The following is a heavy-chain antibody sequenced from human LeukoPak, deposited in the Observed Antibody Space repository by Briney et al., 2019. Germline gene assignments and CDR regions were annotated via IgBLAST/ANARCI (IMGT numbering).Heavy chain of an antibody. CDR2: IYYSGST. Sequence: SETLSLTCTVSGGSISSYYWSWIRQPPGKGLEWIGYIYYSGSTNYNPSLKSRVTISVDTSKNQFSLKLSSATAADTAVYYCAVKLDAFDIWGQGTMVTVSS. V-gene: IGHV4-59*01. CDR3: AVKLDAFDI. CDR1: GGSISSYY. J-gene: IGHJ3*02.